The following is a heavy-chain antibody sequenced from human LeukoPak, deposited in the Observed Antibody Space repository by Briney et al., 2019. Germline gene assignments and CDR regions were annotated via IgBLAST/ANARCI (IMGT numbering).Heavy chain of an antibody. J-gene: IGHJ4*02. CDR3: ARERRDGPFGFDY. D-gene: IGHD5-24*01. V-gene: IGHV3-21*01. CDR2: ISSSSSCI. CDR1: GFTFSSYS. Sequence: GGSLRLSCAASGFTFSSYSMNWVRQAPGKGLEWVSSISSSSSCIYYADSVKGRFTISRDNAKNSLYLQMNSLRAEDTAVYYCARERRDGPFGFDYWGQGTLVTVSS.